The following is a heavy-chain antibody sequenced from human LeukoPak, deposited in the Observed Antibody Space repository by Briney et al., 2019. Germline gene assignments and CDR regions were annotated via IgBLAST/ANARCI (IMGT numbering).Heavy chain of an antibody. CDR1: GGSMRSSSNF. J-gene: IGHJ6*03. CDR3: ARRHSIRGGWYYYYYMDV. D-gene: IGHD3-3*02. Sequence: SETLSLTCTVSGGSMRSSSNFWAWIRQPPGKALEWIGSMFYSGSTTYYNPSLKSRVTISVDTSKNQFSLRLTSVTASDTAVYYCARRHSIRGGWYYYYYMDVWGKGTTVTVSS. V-gene: IGHV4-39*01. CDR2: MFYSGST.